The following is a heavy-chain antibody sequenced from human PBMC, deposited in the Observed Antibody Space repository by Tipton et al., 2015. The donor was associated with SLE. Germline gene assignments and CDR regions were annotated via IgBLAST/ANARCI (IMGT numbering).Heavy chain of an antibody. V-gene: IGHV4-61*05. D-gene: IGHD5-18*01. CDR3: ARAGLGYTYYYYMDV. Sequence: TLSLTCIVSGDSISSSSYYWGWIRQPPGKGLEWVGYIYYSGSTNYNPSLKSRVTISVDTSKNQFSLKLSSVTAADTAVYYCARAGLGYTYYYYMDVWGKGTTVTVSS. J-gene: IGHJ6*03. CDR1: GDSISSSSYY. CDR2: IYYSGST.